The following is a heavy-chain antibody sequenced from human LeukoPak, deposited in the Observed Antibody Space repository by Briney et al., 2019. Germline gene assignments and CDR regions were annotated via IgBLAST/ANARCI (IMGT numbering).Heavy chain of an antibody. D-gene: IGHD6-13*01. V-gene: IGHV3-49*04. CDR2: IRSKAYGGTT. Sequence: PGRSLRLSCTASGFTFGDYAMSWVRQAPGKGLEWVGFIRSKAYGGTTEYAASVKGRFTISRDDSKSIAYLQMNSLKTEDTAVYYCCVSSSWYFDYWGQGTLVTVSS. CDR1: GFTFGDYA. J-gene: IGHJ4*02. CDR3: CVSSSWYFDY.